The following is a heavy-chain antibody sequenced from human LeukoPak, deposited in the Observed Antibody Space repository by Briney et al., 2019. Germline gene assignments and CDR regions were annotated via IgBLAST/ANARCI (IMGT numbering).Heavy chain of an antibody. CDR1: GYTFASYG. Sequence: GASVKVSCKASGYTFASYGFSWVRQAPGQGLEWMGWISAYNGNTNYAQKLQGRVTMTTDTSTTTAYMELRSLRSDDTAVYYCARVAELQLLYYFDYWGQGTLVTVST. CDR2: ISAYNGNT. V-gene: IGHV1-18*01. J-gene: IGHJ4*02. D-gene: IGHD6-13*01. CDR3: ARVAELQLLYYFDY.